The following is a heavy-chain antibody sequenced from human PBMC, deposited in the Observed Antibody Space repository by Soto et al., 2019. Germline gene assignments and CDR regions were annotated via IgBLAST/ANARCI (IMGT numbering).Heavy chain of an antibody. CDR1: SGSISSSNW. D-gene: IGHD3-3*01. CDR3: ARVRSFWSGYYTGYFDY. J-gene: IGHJ4*02. CDR2: IYHSGST. V-gene: IGHV4-4*02. Sequence: SETLSLTCAVSSGSISSSNWWSWVRQPPGKGLEWIGEIYHSGSTNYNPSLKSRVTISVDKSKNQFSLKLSSVTAADTTVYYCARVRSFWSGYYTGYFDYWGQGTLVTVSS.